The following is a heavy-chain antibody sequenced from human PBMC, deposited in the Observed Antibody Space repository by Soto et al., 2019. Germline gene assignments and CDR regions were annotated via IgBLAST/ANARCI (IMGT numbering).Heavy chain of an antibody. J-gene: IGHJ3*02. D-gene: IGHD1-1*01. Sequence: VVPQKIWWNGAGGSFTSYWVGCVRQRPGKGLEWMGIIYPVDSDTRYSPSFQGQVTISADKSITTAYLQWSSLKASDTAMYYCARPHPNHNREDPAVFAIWVKRTSVPVSP. CDR3: ARPHPNHNREDPAVFAI. V-gene: IGHV5-51*01. CDR1: GGSFTSYW. CDR2: IYPVDSDT.